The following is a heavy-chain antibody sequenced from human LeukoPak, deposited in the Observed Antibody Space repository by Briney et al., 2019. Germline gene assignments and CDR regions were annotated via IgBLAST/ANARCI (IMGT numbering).Heavy chain of an antibody. CDR3: AKSYDILTGYYINYFDY. J-gene: IGHJ4*02. Sequence: GASVKVSCKASGYTFTSYGISWVRQAPGQGLEWMGWISAYNGSTNYAQKLQGRVTMTTDTSTSTAYMELRSLRSDDTAVYYCAKSYDILTGYYINYFDYWGQGTLVTVSS. CDR1: GYTFTSYG. CDR2: ISAYNGST. D-gene: IGHD3-9*01. V-gene: IGHV1-18*01.